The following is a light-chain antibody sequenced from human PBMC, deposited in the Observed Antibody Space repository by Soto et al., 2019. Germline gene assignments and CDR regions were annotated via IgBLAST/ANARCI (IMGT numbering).Light chain of an antibody. CDR3: VQGSHWPIT. V-gene: IGKV2-30*02. CDR2: EVS. Sequence: DVGMTQSPLSLPFSLGQPASISGWSSHALVHSDGNTYLSWLQQRPGQSPRRLIYEVSYRDSGVPDRFTGSASGTDFTLKISRVEAEDVGVYYCVQGSHWPITFGQGTRLEIK. CDR1: HALVHSDGNTY. J-gene: IGKJ5*01.